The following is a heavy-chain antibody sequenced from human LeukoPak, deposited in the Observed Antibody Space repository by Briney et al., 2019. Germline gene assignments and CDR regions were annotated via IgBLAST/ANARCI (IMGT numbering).Heavy chain of an antibody. J-gene: IGHJ4*02. CDR2: INHSGST. V-gene: IGHV4-34*01. D-gene: IGHD1-14*01. CDR3: ARPGDMYYFDY. Sequence: TSETLSLTCAVYGGSFSGYYWSWIRQPPGKGLEWIGEINHSGSTNYNPSLKGRVTISVDTSKNQFSLKLSSVTAADTAVYCCARPGDMYYFDYWGQGTLVTVSS. CDR1: GGSFSGYY.